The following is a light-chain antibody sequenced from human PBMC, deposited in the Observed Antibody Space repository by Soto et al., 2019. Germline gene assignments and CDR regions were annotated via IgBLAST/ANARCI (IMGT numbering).Light chain of an antibody. CDR3: QQYNSWLWT. V-gene: IGKV3-15*01. CDR1: QSLSKS. Sequence: EIVLTQSPATLSLSPGERATLSCRASQSLSKSLVWYQQKPGQAPRLLIYGASTRATGIPARFSGSGSGTEFTLIISSLQSEDSAVYYCQQYNSWLWTFGQGTKVDIK. CDR2: GAS. J-gene: IGKJ1*01.